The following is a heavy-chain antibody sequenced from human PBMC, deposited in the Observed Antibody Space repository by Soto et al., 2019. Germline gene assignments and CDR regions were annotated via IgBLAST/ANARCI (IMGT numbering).Heavy chain of an antibody. CDR2: ISGYNGKT. V-gene: IGHV1-18*04. D-gene: IGHD6-19*01. CDR3: ARDFYSDGSGPSDY. CDR1: GYTFNTYA. Sequence: ASVKVSCKTSGYTFNTYAITWVRQVPGQGLEWMGWISGYNGKTEYAQTHQGRVTVTTDTSTSTAFMELRSLRSDDTAVYYCARDFYSDGSGPSDYWGQGXPVTVSS. J-gene: IGHJ4*02.